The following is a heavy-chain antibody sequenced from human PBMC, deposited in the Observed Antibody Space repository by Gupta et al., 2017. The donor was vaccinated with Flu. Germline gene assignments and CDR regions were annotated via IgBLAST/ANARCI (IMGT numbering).Heavy chain of an antibody. V-gene: IGHV1-69*06. CDR2: VIIMFGTK. CDR3: AGGPIPSGGYRQNRAAMTSASGVYLDS. Sequence: QVQMVQSGAEVKKPGSSVTVSCKASGGRFSDYGFGWARQAPGQGLQWLGGVIIMFGTKNHAQELQGRVTITADKSTSTVYMELQSLRSEDTAVYYCAGGPIPSGGYRQNRAAMTSASGVYLDSWGQGTLVTVSS. D-gene: IGHD2-15*01. J-gene: IGHJ5*01. CDR1: GGRFSDYG.